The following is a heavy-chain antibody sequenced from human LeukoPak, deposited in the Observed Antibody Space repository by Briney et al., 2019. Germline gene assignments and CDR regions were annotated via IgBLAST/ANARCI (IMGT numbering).Heavy chain of an antibody. CDR3: AGVAGFCSCNSNCYSDY. J-gene: IGHJ4*02. CDR2: ISSSGAYI. V-gene: IGHV3-21*06. CDR1: GFTFSIYT. D-gene: IGHD2-2*01. Sequence: PGGSLRLSCAASGFTFSIYTMNWIRQAPGKGLEWVSSISSSGAYIYYADSVKGRFTISRDNAKNSLYLQMNSLGAEDTAVYYCAGVAGFCSCNSNCYSDYWGQGTLVTVSS.